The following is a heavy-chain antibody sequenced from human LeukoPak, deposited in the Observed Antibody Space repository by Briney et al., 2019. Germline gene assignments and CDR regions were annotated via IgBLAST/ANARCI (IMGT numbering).Heavy chain of an antibody. Sequence: PSETLSLTCTVSGGSISSYYWSWIRQPPGKGLEWIGYIYYSGSTNYNPSLKSRVTISVDTSKNQFSLELSSVTAADTAVYYCARSISSRIAVAGTYFDYWGQGTLVTVSS. CDR3: ARSISSRIAVAGTYFDY. J-gene: IGHJ4*02. CDR1: GGSISSYY. D-gene: IGHD6-19*01. V-gene: IGHV4-59*01. CDR2: IYYSGST.